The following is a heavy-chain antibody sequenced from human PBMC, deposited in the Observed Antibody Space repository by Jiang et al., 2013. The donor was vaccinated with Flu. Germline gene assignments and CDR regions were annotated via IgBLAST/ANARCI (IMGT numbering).Heavy chain of an antibody. Sequence: GSGLVKPSETLSLTCTVSGGSISSYHWTWIRQPPGKGLEWIGHIYYTGTTEYNPSLKSRVAISMNTSKTQFSLNLRSVTAADTAVYYCARDDAANPRALVYWGQGNPGHRLF. CDR3: ARDDAANPRALVY. CDR2: IYYTGTT. V-gene: IGHV4-59*01. J-gene: IGHJ4*02. D-gene: IGHD4/OR15-4a*01. CDR1: GGSISSYH.